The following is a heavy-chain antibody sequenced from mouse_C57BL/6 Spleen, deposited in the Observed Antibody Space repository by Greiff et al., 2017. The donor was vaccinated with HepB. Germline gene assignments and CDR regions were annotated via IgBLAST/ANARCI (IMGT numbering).Heavy chain of an antibody. CDR3: ARWGLRLPLYYYAMDY. J-gene: IGHJ4*01. D-gene: IGHD3-2*02. Sequence: LQQPGAELVMPGASVKLSCKASGYTFTSYWMHWVKQRPGQGLEWIGEIDPSDSYTNYNQKFKGKSTLTVDKSSSTAYMQLSSLTSEDSAVYYCARWGLRLPLYYYAMDYWGQGTSVTVSS. CDR2: IDPSDSYT. CDR1: GYTFTSYW. V-gene: IGHV1-69*01.